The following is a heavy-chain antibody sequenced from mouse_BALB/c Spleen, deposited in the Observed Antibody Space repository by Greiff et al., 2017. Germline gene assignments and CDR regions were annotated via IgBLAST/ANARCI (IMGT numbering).Heavy chain of an antibody. CDR2: IWAGGST. CDR1: GFSLTSYG. V-gene: IGHV2-9*02. J-gene: IGHJ3*01. Sequence: VQVVESGPGLVAPSQSLSITCTVSGFSLTSYGVHWVRQPPGKGLEWLGVIWAGGSTNYNSALMSRLSISKDNSKSQVFLKMNSLQTDDTAMYYCARDRSNGFAYWGQGTLVTVSA. CDR3: ARDRSNGFAY.